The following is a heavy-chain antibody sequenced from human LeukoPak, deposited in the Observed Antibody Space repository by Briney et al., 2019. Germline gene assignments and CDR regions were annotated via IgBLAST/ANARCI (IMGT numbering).Heavy chain of an antibody. Sequence: ASVKVSCKASGYTFAGYYMHWVRQAPGQGLEWMGWINPNSGGTNYAQKFQGRVTMTRDTSISTAYMELGRLRSDDTAVYYCARGSRVLVGARYWGQGTLVTVSS. J-gene: IGHJ4*02. CDR3: ARGSRVLVGARY. CDR2: INPNSGGT. D-gene: IGHD1-26*01. CDR1: GYTFAGYY. V-gene: IGHV1-2*02.